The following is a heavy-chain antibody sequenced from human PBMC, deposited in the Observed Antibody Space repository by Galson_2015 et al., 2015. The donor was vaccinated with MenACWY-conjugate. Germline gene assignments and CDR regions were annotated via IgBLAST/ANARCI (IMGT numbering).Heavy chain of an antibody. Sequence: SLRLSCAASGFTFSSYAMSWVRQAPGKGLEWVSAISGSGGSTYYADSVKGRLTISRDSSKNTLYLQMNSLRAEDTAVYYCAKDPSVLWENAFDIWGQGTMVTVSS. J-gene: IGHJ3*02. CDR2: ISGSGGST. V-gene: IGHV3-23*01. CDR3: AKDPSVLWENAFDI. CDR1: GFTFSSYA. D-gene: IGHD1-26*01.